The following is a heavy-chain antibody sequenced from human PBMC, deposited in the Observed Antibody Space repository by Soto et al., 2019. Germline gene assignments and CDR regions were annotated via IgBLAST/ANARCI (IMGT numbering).Heavy chain of an antibody. Sequence: QPGGSLRLSCTASGFTFGDYAVSWVRQAPGKGLEWVGFIRSKAYGGTTEYAASVKGRFTISRDDSKSIAYLQMNSLKTEDTAVYYCTRLICGGDCVDAFDIWGQGTMVTVSS. V-gene: IGHV3-49*04. D-gene: IGHD2-21*02. CDR1: GFTFGDYA. CDR3: TRLICGGDCVDAFDI. J-gene: IGHJ3*02. CDR2: IRSKAYGGTT.